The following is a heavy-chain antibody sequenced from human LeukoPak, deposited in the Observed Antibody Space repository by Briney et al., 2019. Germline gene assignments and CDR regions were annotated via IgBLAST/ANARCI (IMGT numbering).Heavy chain of an antibody. CDR3: ARGPGSGHYFDY. J-gene: IGHJ4*02. CDR1: GFTFSSYS. Sequence: PGRSLRLSCAASGFTFSSYSMNWVRQAPGKGLEWVSSISSSSSYIYYADSVKGRFTISRDNAKNSLYLQMNSLRAEDTAVYYCARGPGSGHYFDYWGQGTLVTVSS. V-gene: IGHV3-21*01. CDR2: ISSSSSYI. D-gene: IGHD2-15*01.